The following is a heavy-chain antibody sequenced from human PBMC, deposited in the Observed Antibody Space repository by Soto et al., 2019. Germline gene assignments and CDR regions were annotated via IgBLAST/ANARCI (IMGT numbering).Heavy chain of an antibody. J-gene: IGHJ4*02. V-gene: IGHV3-23*01. CDR2: VSGGGDGT. Sequence: EVQLLESGGGLLQPGGSLRLSCAASGFTFSSYVMSWVRQAPGEGLEWVSTVSGGGDGTYYADSVKGRFTISRDDSKNTLYLQMNSLRADDTAVYFCARSGYCSTGKCSAFDYWGQGTLVTVSS. D-gene: IGHD2-8*01. CDR3: ARSGYCSTGKCSAFDY. CDR1: GFTFSSYV.